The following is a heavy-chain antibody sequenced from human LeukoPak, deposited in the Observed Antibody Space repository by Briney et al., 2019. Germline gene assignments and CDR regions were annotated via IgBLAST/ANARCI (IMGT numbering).Heavy chain of an antibody. CDR2: INAGNGNT. CDR3: ARDSGGIAARPVNWFDP. CDR1: GYTSTSYA. Sequence: ASVKVSCKASGYTSTSYAMHWVRQAPGQRLEWMGWINAGNGNTKYSQKFQGRVTITRDTSASTAYMELNSLRSEDTAVYYCARDSGGIAARPVNWFDPWGQGTLVTVSS. J-gene: IGHJ5*02. D-gene: IGHD6-6*01. V-gene: IGHV1-3*01.